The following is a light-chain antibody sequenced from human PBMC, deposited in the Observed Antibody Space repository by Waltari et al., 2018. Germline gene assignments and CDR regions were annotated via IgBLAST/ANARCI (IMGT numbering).Light chain of an antibody. CDR1: RRLTKRN. CDR3: QQYGSSVMYT. J-gene: IGKJ2*01. V-gene: IGKV3-20*01. CDR2: GAS. Sequence: VLTQSPGTLSLSPGERVTLSCRASRRLTKRNLAWYQQKPGQAPRLLIYGASSRAAGIPDRFSGSGSGTDFTLTISRLEPEDFAVYYCQQYGSSVMYTFGQGTKLELK.